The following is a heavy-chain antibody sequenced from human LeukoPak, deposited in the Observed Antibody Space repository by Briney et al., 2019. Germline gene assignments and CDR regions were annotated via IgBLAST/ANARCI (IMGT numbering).Heavy chain of an antibody. J-gene: IGHJ4*02. CDR3: ASGVRDGYNYYFDY. CDR1: GFTFSSYE. D-gene: IGHD5-24*01. V-gene: IGHV3-48*03. Sequence: PGGSLRLSCAASGFTFSSYEMNWVCQAPGKGLEWVSYISSSGSTIYYADSVKGRFTISRDNAKNSLYLQMNSLRAEDTAVYYCASGVRDGYNYYFDYWGQGTLVTVSS. CDR2: ISSSGSTI.